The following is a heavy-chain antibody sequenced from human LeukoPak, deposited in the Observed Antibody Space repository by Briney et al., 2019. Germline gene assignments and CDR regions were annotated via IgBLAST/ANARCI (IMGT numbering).Heavy chain of an antibody. V-gene: IGHV4-59*01. D-gene: IGHD5-24*01. Sequence: PSETLSLTCPVSGGSINSYYWSWIRQPPGKGLEWIGYIYYSGSTNYNPSLKSRVTISVDTSKNQFSLKLSSVTAADTAVYYCASLDGYNMNFDYWGQGTLVTVSS. CDR3: ASLDGYNMNFDY. CDR1: GGSINSYY. CDR2: IYYSGST. J-gene: IGHJ4*02.